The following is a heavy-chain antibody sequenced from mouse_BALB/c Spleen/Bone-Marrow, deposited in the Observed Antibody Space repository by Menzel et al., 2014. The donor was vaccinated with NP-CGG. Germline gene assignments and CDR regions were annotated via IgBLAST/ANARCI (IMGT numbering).Heavy chain of an antibody. CDR2: IDPSDSET. CDR1: GYTFTSYW. Sequence: QVQLKQSGAELVRPGTPVKPSCKASGYTFTSYWMNWVKQRPGRGLEWIGRIDPSDSETHYNQKFKDKATLTVDKSSSTAYIQLSSLTSEDSAVYYCARWGAYFDYWGQGTTLTVSS. J-gene: IGHJ2*01. CDR3: ARWGAYFDY. V-gene: IGHV1-61*01.